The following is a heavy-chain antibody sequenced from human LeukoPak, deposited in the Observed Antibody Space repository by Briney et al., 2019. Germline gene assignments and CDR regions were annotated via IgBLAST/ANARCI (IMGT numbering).Heavy chain of an antibody. CDR2: IYSAGST. J-gene: IGHJ4*02. V-gene: IGHV3-53*01. CDR1: GFTVSNNY. Sequence: PVGSLRLSCAASGFTVSNNYMSSVRHAPREGLESVSLIYSAGSTYYADSVKGRFTISRDNSKNTLYLQMNSLRVEDTAMYYCATRNYWGQGTLVTVSS. CDR3: ATRNY.